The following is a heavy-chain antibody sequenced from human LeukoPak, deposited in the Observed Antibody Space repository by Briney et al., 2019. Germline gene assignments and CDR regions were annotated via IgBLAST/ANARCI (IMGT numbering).Heavy chain of an antibody. D-gene: IGHD3-16*01. J-gene: IGHJ6*02. CDR2: INPSGGST. CDR3: ARGEAWDYKSTYYYYGMDV. CDR1: GYTFTSYY. V-gene: IGHV1-46*01. Sequence: ASVTVSCTASGYTFTSYYMHWVRQAPGQGLEWMGIINPSGGSTSYAQKFQGRVTMTRDTSTSTVYMELSSLRSEDTAVYYCARGEAWDYKSTYYYYGMDVWGQGTTVTVSS.